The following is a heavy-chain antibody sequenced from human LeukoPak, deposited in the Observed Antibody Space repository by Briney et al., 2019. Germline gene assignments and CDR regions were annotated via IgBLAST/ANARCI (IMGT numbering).Heavy chain of an antibody. CDR2: ISGSGRDT. CDR3: ATNYYDSSGYFPDFDY. V-gene: IGHV3-23*01. CDR1: GFTFSSYS. J-gene: IGHJ4*02. D-gene: IGHD3-22*01. Sequence: GGSLRLSCAASGFTFSSYSMNWVRQAPVKGLEWVSGISGSGRDTYYADSVKGRFTISRDNSKNTLYLQMNSLRADDTAVYYCATNYYDSSGYFPDFDYWGQGALVSVSS.